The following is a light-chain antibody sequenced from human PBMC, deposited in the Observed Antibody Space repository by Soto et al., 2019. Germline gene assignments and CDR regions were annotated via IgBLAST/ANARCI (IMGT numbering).Light chain of an antibody. Sequence: DIQMTQSPSSLSASVGDRVTITCRASQGSNNYLAWYQQKPGKVPKLLIYAASTLQSGVTSRFSGSGSGTDFTLTISSLQPEDVATYYCQKYNSAPHTFGQGTKLEIK. CDR1: QGSNNY. CDR3: QKYNSAPHT. CDR2: AAS. J-gene: IGKJ2*01. V-gene: IGKV1-27*01.